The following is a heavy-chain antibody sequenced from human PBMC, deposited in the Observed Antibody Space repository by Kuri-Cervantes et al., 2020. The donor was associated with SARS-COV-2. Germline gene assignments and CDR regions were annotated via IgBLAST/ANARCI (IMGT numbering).Heavy chain of an antibody. Sequence: SETLSLTCTVSGGSISSHYWSWIRQPPGKGLEWIGYIYYSGSTNYNPSLKSRVTISVDTSKNQFSLKLSSVTAADTAVYYCARETGEEWFDPWGQGTLVTVSS. CDR3: ARETGEEWFDP. J-gene: IGHJ5*02. CDR2: IYYSGST. V-gene: IGHV4-59*11. CDR1: GGSISSHY. D-gene: IGHD7-27*01.